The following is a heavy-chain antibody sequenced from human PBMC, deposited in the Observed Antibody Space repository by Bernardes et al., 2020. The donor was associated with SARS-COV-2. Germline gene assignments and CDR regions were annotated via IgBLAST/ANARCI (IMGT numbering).Heavy chain of an antibody. CDR3: ARGGGVNFDY. Sequence: GGSLRLSCAASGFTFSSYSMNWVRQAPGKGLEWVSYISSSSSTIYYADSVKGRFTISRDNAKNSLYLQMNSLRVEDTAVYYCARGGGVNFDYWGQGTLVTVSS. V-gene: IGHV3-48*01. J-gene: IGHJ4*02. CDR2: ISSSSSTI. CDR1: GFTFSSYS. D-gene: IGHD3-16*01.